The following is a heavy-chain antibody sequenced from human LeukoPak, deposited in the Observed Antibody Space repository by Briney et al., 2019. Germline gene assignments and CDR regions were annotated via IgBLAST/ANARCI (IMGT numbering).Heavy chain of an antibody. CDR1: GFTFSNAW. CDR3: LAEGTVDY. CDR2: IKSKANGGTT. J-gene: IGHJ4*02. V-gene: IGHV3-15*01. Sequence: PGGSLRLSCVASGFTFSNAWTSWVRQAPGKGLEWVGRIKSKANGGTTDYAAPVKGRFTISRDDSKSTAYLQMNSLKTEDTAVYFCLAEGTVDYWGQGTLVTVSS.